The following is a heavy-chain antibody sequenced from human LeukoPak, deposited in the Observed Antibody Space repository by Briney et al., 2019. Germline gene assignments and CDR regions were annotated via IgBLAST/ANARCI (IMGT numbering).Heavy chain of an antibody. CDR3: ARVGLPGDFDY. D-gene: IGHD5-18*01. J-gene: IGHJ4*02. Sequence: GGSLRLSCAASGFTLSSYWMSWVRQAPGKGLEWVANIKQDGSEKYYVDSVKGRFTISRDNAKNSLYLQMNSLRAEDTAVYYCARVGLPGDFDYWGQETLVTVSS. CDR1: GFTLSSYW. V-gene: IGHV3-7*01. CDR2: IKQDGSEK.